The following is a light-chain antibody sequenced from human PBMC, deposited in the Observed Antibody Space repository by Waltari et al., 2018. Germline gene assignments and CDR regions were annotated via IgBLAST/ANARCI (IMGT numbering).Light chain of an antibody. Sequence: SYELTQPPSVSVSPGQTARLTCSGDALAKKYAYWYQQKSGQAPVLVIYEDTKRPSGIPERFSGSSSGTMATLTISGAQVEDEADYYCYSTDNSGDHRGVFGGGTKLTVL. V-gene: IGLV3-10*01. J-gene: IGLJ2*01. CDR2: EDT. CDR3: YSTDNSGDHRGV. CDR1: ALAKKY.